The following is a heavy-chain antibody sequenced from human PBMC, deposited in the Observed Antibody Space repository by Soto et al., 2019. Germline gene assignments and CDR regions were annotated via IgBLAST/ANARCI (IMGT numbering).Heavy chain of an antibody. Sequence: PWWSLRLSCSASVFTFSSYSMNWFRQAPGKGLEWVSSISSSSSYIYYADSVKGRFTISRDNAKNSLYLQMNSLRAEDTAVYYCARDRSNYDFWSGKYYYYGMDVWGQGTTVTVSS. V-gene: IGHV3-21*01. J-gene: IGHJ6*02. CDR2: ISSSSSYI. D-gene: IGHD3-3*01. CDR1: VFTFSSYS. CDR3: ARDRSNYDFWSGKYYYYGMDV.